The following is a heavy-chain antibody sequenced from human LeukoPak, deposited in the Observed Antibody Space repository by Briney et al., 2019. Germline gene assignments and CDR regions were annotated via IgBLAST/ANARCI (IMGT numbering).Heavy chain of an antibody. CDR3: ARAGAVAGTYDAFDI. D-gene: IGHD6-19*01. V-gene: IGHV1-69*04. J-gene: IGHJ3*02. Sequence: SVKVSCKASGGTFSSYAISWVRQAPGQGLEWMGRIIPILGIANYAQKFQGRVTITADKSTSTAYVELSSLRSEDTAVYYCARAGAVAGTYDAFDIWGQGTMVTVSS. CDR2: IIPILGIA. CDR1: GGTFSSYA.